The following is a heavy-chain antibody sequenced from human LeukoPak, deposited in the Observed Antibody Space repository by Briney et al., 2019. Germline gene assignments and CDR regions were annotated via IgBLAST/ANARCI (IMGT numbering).Heavy chain of an antibody. V-gene: IGHV1-2*06. CDR3: ARLPVDYYDSSGYVPP. CDR1: GYTFTGYY. CDR2: INPNSGGT. J-gene: IGHJ5*02. Sequence: SXXVSCKASGYTFTGYYMHWVRQAPGQGLEWMGRINPNSGGTNYAQKFQGRVTMTRDTSISTAYMELSRLRSDDTAVYYCARLPVDYYDSSGYVPPWGQGTLVTVSS. D-gene: IGHD3-22*01.